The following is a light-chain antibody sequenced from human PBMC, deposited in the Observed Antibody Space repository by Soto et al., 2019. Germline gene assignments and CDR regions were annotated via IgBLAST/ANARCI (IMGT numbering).Light chain of an antibody. CDR1: QCVSST. V-gene: IGKV3-15*01. Sequence: EIVMTQSPATLSVSPGDRATLSCRASQCVSSTVAWYQQKPGQAPRLLIYGASSRATGILARFSGRGSGAEFTLNISNLQSEDVAVYYCLQYNDGRGTFGQGTKVEVK. CDR2: GAS. J-gene: IGKJ1*01. CDR3: LQYNDGRGT.